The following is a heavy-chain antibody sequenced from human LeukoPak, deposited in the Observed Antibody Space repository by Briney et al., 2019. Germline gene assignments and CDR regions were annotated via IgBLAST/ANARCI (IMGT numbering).Heavy chain of an antibody. Sequence: PGRSLRLSCAASGFTVSSNDMSWVRQAPGKGLEWVSIIYSGGSTYYADSVKGRFTISRDNSKNTLYLQMNSLRAEDTAVYYCARESSGYFDYWGQGTLVTVSS. CDR1: GFTVSSND. J-gene: IGHJ4*02. V-gene: IGHV3-53*01. CDR3: ARESSGYFDY. D-gene: IGHD3-22*01. CDR2: IYSGGST.